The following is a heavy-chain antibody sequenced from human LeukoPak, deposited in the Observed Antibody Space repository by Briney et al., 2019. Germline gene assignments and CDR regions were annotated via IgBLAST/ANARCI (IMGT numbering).Heavy chain of an antibody. V-gene: IGHV3-48*02. CDR1: GXTFSSYS. Sequence: GGSLRLSCAASGXTFSSYSVNWVRQAPGKGLEWVSYISSSLTTKYYADSVKGRFTISRDNAKNSLYLQMNSLRDEDTAVFYCARNTYEGAYFDYWGQGILVTVSS. CDR2: ISSSLTTK. J-gene: IGHJ4*02. D-gene: IGHD5-12*01. CDR3: ARNTYEGAYFDY.